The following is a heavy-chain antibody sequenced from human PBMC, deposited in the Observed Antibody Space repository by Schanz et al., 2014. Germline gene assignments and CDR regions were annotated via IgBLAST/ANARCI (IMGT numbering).Heavy chain of an antibody. J-gene: IGHJ1*01. V-gene: IGHV1-69*02. Sequence: QLQLVQSGAEVKKPGSSVKVSCKLSGGTFSSYTISWMRQAPGQGLEWMGKIIPVLNIATYAQRFQGRVSITADTSTNTAYMELSSLTSEDTAVHHCARGRGFYEYWGHGTLVTVSS. D-gene: IGHD3-22*01. CDR1: GGTFSSYT. CDR3: ARGRGFYEY. CDR2: IIPVLNIA.